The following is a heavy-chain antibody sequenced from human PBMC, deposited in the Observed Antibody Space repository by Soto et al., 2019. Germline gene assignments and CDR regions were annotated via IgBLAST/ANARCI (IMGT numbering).Heavy chain of an antibody. J-gene: IGHJ4*02. V-gene: IGHV4-59*01. D-gene: IGHD3-3*01. CDR1: Y. CDR2: IYYSGST. CDR3: ARAHPSHQLRFLEPYYFDY. Sequence: YWSWIRQPPGKGLEWIGYIYYSGSTNYNPSLKSRVTISVDTSKNQFSLKLSSVTAADTAVYYCARAHPSHQLRFLEPYYFDYWGQGTLVTVSS.